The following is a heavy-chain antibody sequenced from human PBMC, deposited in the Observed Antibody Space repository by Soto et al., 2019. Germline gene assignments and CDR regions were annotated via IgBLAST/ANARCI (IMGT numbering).Heavy chain of an antibody. V-gene: IGHV1-8*01. CDR2: MNPNSGNT. Sequence: GASVKVSCKAPGYTFTSYDINWVRQATGQGLEWMGWMNPNSGNTGYAQKFQGRVTMTRNTSISTAYMELSSLRSEDTAVYYCAADRGELGYCSSTSCYSNWFDPWVQGTLVTVSS. D-gene: IGHD2-2*01. CDR1: GYTFTSYD. CDR3: AADRGELGYCSSTSCYSNWFDP. J-gene: IGHJ5*02.